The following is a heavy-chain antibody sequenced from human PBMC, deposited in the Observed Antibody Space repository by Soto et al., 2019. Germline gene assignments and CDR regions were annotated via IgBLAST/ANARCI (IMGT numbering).Heavy chain of an antibody. J-gene: IGHJ3*02. CDR2: ISYDGSNK. CDR1: GFTFSSYA. CDR3: AMGIAAAGDPEIFDI. V-gene: IGHV3-30-3*01. D-gene: IGHD6-13*01. Sequence: PGGSLRLSCAASGFTFSSYAMHWVRQAPGKGLEWVAVISYDGSNKYYADSVKGRFTISRDNSKNTLYLQMNSLRAEDTTVYYCAMGIAAAGDPEIFDICAQGTLVPGSS.